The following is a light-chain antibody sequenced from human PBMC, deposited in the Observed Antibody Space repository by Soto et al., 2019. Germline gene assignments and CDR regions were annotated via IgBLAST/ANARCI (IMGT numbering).Light chain of an antibody. J-gene: IGKJ1*01. CDR3: QQYNNWRT. V-gene: IGKV3-15*01. Sequence: EIVMTQSPATLSVSPGERATLSCRASQSVSRNFAWYQQKPGQAPRLLIYGASTRATGIPARFSGSGSGTEFTLTLSSLQSEDFAVYYCQQYNNWRTFGQGTKVDIK. CDR2: GAS. CDR1: QSVSRN.